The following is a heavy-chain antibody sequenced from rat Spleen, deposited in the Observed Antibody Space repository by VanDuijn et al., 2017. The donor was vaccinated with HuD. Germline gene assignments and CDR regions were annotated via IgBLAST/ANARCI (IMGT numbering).Heavy chain of an antibody. CDR3: SRDHSYWGSYYPGGFAY. CDR2: VWASGNT. D-gene: IGHD1-12*02. J-gene: IGHJ3*01. V-gene: IGHV2-13*01. CDR1: GFSLTSFH. Sequence: QVQLKESGPGLVQPSQTLSLTCTVSGFSLTSFHVSWVRQPPGKSLVWMGTVWASGNTNFNSAVQSRLRISRDTSKSQVFLKMNSLQTEDTAIYFCSRDHSYWGSYYPGGFAYWGQGTLVTVSS.